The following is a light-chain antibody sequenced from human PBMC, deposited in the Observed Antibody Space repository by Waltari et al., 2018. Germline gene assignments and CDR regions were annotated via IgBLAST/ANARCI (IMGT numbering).Light chain of an antibody. CDR1: SSDVVGYNY. Sequence: QSALTQPASVSGSPGQSITISCTGTSSDVVGYNYVSWYQQHPGKAPRLLIYEVKNLPSGVSYRFTGSKSGNTASLTISGLQAEDEADYYCSSYTSSSTQVFGTGTKVTVL. CDR2: EVK. V-gene: IGLV2-14*01. J-gene: IGLJ1*01. CDR3: SSYTSSSTQV.